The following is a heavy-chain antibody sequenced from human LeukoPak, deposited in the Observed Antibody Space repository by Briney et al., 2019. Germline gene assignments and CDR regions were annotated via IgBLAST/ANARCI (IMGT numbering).Heavy chain of an antibody. CDR3: ARGGGQLDPLGY. J-gene: IGHJ4*02. CDR1: GGSISSGSYY. D-gene: IGHD6-13*01. V-gene: IGHV4-61*10. CDR2: IYYSGST. Sequence: SETLSLTCTVSGGSISSGSYYWSWIRQPAGKGLEWIGYIYYSGSTNYNPSLKSRVTISVDTSKNQFSLKLSSVTAADTAVYYCARGGGQLDPLGYWGQGTLVTVSS.